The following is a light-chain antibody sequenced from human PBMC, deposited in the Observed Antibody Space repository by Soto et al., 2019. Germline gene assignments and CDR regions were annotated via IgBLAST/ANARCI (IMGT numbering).Light chain of an antibody. Sequence: EIVLTQSPGTLSLSPGERATLSCRASQSVSSSFVGWYQQKPGQTPRLLIYGASSRATGIPDSFSGSGSGTDFTLTISRLEPEDFAVYYCQYSGGSPRTFGQGTKVEVK. CDR3: QYSGGSPRT. CDR2: GAS. J-gene: IGKJ1*01. CDR1: QSVSSSF. V-gene: IGKV3-20*01.